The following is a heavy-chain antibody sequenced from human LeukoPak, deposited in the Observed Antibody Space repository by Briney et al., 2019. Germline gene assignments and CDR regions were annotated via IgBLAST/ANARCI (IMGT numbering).Heavy chain of an antibody. CDR3: ARRHSSGYYLD. D-gene: IGHD3-22*01. J-gene: IGHJ4*02. V-gene: IGHV3-20*04. Sequence: GGSLRLSCAASGFTFDDYGMSRVRQAPGKGLEWVSGINWNGGSTGYADSVKGRFTISRDNAKNSLYLQMNSLRAEDTAVYYCARRHSSGYYLDWGQGTLVTVSS. CDR2: INWNGGST. CDR1: GFTFDDYG.